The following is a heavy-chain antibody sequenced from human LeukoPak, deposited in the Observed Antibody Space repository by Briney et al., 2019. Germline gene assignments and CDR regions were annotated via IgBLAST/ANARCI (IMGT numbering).Heavy chain of an antibody. CDR1: GGSISSYY. J-gene: IGHJ5*02. D-gene: IGHD3-9*01. CDR3: ARRLVRWFDP. CDR2: IYYSGST. V-gene: IGHV4-59*12. Sequence: PSETLSLTCTVSGGSISSYYWSWIRQPPGKGLEWIGYIYYSGSTNYKPSLKSRVTISVDTSKNQFSLKLSSVTAADTAVYHCARRLVRWFDPWGQGTLVTVSS.